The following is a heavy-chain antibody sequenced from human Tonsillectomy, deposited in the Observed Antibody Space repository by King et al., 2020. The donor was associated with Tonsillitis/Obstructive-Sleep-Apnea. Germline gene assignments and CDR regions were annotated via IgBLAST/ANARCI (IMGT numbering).Heavy chain of an antibody. CDR1: GYTLTELS. Sequence: VQLVESGAEVKKPGASVKVSCKVSGYTLTELSMNWVRQAPGKGLEWMGGFDPEDGETIYAQKFQGRVTMTEETSTDTAYMELSSLRSEDTAVYYCATGDSGSFLIDYRGQGTLVTVSS. J-gene: IGHJ4*02. CDR3: ATGDSGSFLIDY. V-gene: IGHV1-24*01. D-gene: IGHD1-26*01. CDR2: FDPEDGET.